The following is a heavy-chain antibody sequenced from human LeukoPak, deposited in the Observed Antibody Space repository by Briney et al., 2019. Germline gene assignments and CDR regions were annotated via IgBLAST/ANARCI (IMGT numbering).Heavy chain of an antibody. J-gene: IGHJ4*02. CDR1: GFTFTSYS. CDR2: ISSSSTI. CDR3: ASGSRFYGSGSPRGLDY. Sequence: GGSLRLSCAASGFTFTSYSMNWVRQAPGKGLEWVTHISSSSTIWYAHFVKGRFTISRDNAKNSLYLQMNSLRDEDTAVYYCASGSRFYGSGSPRGLDYWGQGTLVTVSS. V-gene: IGHV3-48*02. D-gene: IGHD3-10*01.